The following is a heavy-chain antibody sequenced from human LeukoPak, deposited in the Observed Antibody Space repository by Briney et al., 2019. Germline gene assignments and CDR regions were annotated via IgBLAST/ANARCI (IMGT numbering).Heavy chain of an antibody. CDR1: GYTFTSYG. D-gene: IGHD3-9*01. J-gene: IGHJ4*02. Sequence: ASVKVSCKASGYTFTSYGISWVRQAPGQGIEWMGWISAYNGNTNYAQKLQGRVTMTTDTSTSTAYMELRSLRSDDTAVYYCARSNYDILTGYPHLDYWGQGTLVTVSS. V-gene: IGHV1-18*04. CDR3: ARSNYDILTGYPHLDY. CDR2: ISAYNGNT.